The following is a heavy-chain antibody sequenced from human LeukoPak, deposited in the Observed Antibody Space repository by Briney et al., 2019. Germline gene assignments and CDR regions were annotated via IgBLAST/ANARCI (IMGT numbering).Heavy chain of an antibody. V-gene: IGHV4-59*01. D-gene: IGHD2-2*01. CDR1: GGSISSYY. Sequence: SETLSLTCTVSGGSISSYYWSWIRQPPGKGLEWIGYIYYSGSTNYNPSLKSRVTISVDTSKNQFSLKLSSVTAADTAVYYCARFSIVVVPAAMDPNYYYYGMDVWGQGTTVTVSS. CDR3: ARFSIVVVPAAMDPNYYYYGMDV. J-gene: IGHJ6*02. CDR2: IYYSGST.